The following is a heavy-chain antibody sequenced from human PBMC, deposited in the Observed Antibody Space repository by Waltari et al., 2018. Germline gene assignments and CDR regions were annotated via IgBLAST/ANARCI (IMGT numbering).Heavy chain of an antibody. J-gene: IGHJ4*02. Sequence: QLQLQESGPGLVKPSETLSLTCTVSGGSISSSSYYWGWIRQPPGTGLEWIGSIYYSGSTYYNPSLKSRVTISVDTSKNQFSLKLSSVTAADTAVYYCARYHIVVVPAAIRPNRYFDYWGQGTLVTVSS. D-gene: IGHD2-2*02. CDR1: GGSISSSSYY. V-gene: IGHV4-39*07. CDR2: IYYSGST. CDR3: ARYHIVVVPAAIRPNRYFDY.